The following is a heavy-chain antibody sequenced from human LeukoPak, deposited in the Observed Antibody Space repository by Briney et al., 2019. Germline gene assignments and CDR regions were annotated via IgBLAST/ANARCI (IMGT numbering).Heavy chain of an antibody. J-gene: IGHJ4*02. CDR1: GFTFSSYA. V-gene: IGHV3-30-3*01. CDR2: ISYDGSNK. D-gene: IGHD6-13*01. CDR3: ARGRQQLRY. Sequence: GRSLRLSCAASGFTFSSYAMHWVRQAPGKGLEWVAVISYDGSNKYYADSVKGRFTISRDNSKNTLYLQMNSLRAEDTAVYYCARGRQQLRYWGQGTLVTVSS.